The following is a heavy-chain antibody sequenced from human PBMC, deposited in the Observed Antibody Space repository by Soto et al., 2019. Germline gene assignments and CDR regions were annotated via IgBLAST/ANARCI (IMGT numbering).Heavy chain of an antibody. D-gene: IGHD6-19*01. J-gene: IGHJ3*02. CDR1: GGSISSFY. Sequence: SETLSLNCTVSGGSISSFYWSWIRQPPGKGLEWIGYIYYSGSTNYNPSLKSRVTISVDTSKNQFSLKLSSVTAADTAVYYCARVLRGGSSGWYGTFDIWGQGTMVTVSS. V-gene: IGHV4-59*01. CDR2: IYYSGST. CDR3: ARVLRGGSSGWYGTFDI.